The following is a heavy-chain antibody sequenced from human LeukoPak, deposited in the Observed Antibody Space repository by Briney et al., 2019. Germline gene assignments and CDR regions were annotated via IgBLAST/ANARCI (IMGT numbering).Heavy chain of an antibody. CDR2: MSYHGSHT. V-gene: IGHV3-30*04. CDR3: ARDPERLAQGYFDV. Sequence: GGSLRLSCAASGFIFSSFAMHWVRQAPGKGLEWEAGMSYHGSHTYFADSVKGRFSISRDDSKNTLYLRMNSLRVEDTAVYFCARDPERLAQGYFDVWGRGTLVTVSS. CDR1: GFIFSSFA. J-gene: IGHJ2*01.